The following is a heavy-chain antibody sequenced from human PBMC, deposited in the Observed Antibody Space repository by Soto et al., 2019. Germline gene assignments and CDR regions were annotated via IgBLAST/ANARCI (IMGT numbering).Heavy chain of an antibody. CDR3: ARVRFGEWGYAMDV. J-gene: IGHJ6*02. CDR2: ISSSGSSI. CDR1: GLTFSDCY. Sequence: QVQLVESGGGLVKPGGSLRLSCAASGLTFSDCYMNWIRQAPGKGLEWVSYISSSGSSINYAGSVKGRFTISRDNAKNSLYLQMNSLRAEDTAMYYCARVRFGEWGYAMDVWGQGTTVIVS. V-gene: IGHV3-11*01. D-gene: IGHD3-10*01.